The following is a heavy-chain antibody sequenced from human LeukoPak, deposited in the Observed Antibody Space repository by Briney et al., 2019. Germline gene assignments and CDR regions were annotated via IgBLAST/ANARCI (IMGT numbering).Heavy chain of an antibody. V-gene: IGHV1-18*01. CDR3: AIVPARDFDY. J-gene: IGHJ4*02. Sequence: GASVKVSXKASGHTFTSYGISWVRQAPGQGLEWMGWISAYNGNTNYAQKLQGRVTMTTDTSTSTAYMELRSLRSDDTAVYYCAIVPARDFDYWGQGTLVTVSS. CDR1: GHTFTSYG. D-gene: IGHD6-6*01. CDR2: ISAYNGNT.